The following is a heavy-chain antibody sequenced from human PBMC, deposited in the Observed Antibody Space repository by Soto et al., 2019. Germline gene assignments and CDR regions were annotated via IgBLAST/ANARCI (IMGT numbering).Heavy chain of an antibody. V-gene: IGHV3-74*01. CDR1: GFTFSSYW. CDR3: ARSDGDHYDGNGYLGLH. CDR2: IKSDGSGT. Sequence: EVQLVESGGGLVQPGESLTLSCAASGFTFSSYWMQWVRQAPGKGLVWVSRIKSDGSGTYYADSVKGRLTISRNNARNMLYLQMNSLRVEDTAVYFCARSDGDHYDGNGYLGLHWGQGTLVTVSS. J-gene: IGHJ4*02. D-gene: IGHD3-22*01.